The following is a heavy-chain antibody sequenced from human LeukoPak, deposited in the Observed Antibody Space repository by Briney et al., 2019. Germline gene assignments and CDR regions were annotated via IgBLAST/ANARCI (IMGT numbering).Heavy chain of an antibody. V-gene: IGHV1-24*01. D-gene: IGHD3-10*02. CDR1: GYTLTELS. J-gene: IGHJ6*02. CDR3: ATDQHGRGGMDV. CDR2: FDPEDGET. Sequence: ASVKVSCKGSGYTLTELSMHWVRQAPGKGLEWMGGFDPEDGETIYAQKFQGRVTMTEDTSTDTAYMELSSLRSEDTAVYYCATDQHGRGGMDVWGQGTTVTVSS.